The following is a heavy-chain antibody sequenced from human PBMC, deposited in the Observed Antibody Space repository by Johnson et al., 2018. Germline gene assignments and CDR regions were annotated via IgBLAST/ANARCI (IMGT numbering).Heavy chain of an antibody. V-gene: IGHV3-7*01. CDR1: GFTFSSYW. CDR2: IKQDGSEK. D-gene: IGHD1-7*01. Sequence: VQLVQSGGGLVQPGGSLRLSCAASGFTFSSYWMSWVRQAPGKGLEWVANIKQDGSEKYYVDSVKGRFTISRDNAKNSLYLQMNSLSAEDTAVYYCAREAGSNAFEIWGQGTMVTVSS. CDR3: AREAGSNAFEI. J-gene: IGHJ3*02.